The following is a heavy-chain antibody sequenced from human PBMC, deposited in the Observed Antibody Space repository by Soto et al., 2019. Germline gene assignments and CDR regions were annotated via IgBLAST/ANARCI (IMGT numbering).Heavy chain of an antibody. CDR3: ARMARGCSSTSCPPYGMDV. J-gene: IGHJ6*02. V-gene: IGHV1-3*01. CDR2: INAGNGNT. D-gene: IGHD2-2*01. Sequence: QVQLVQSGAEVKKPGASVKVSCKASGYTFTIYAIHWVRQAPGQRLEWMGWINAGNGNTKYSQKFQGRVTITRDTSASTAYMELSSLRSEETAVYYCARMARGCSSTSCPPYGMDVWGQGTTFTVSS. CDR1: GYTFTIYA.